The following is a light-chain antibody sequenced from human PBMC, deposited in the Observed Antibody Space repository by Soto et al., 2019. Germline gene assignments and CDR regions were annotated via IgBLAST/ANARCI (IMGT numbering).Light chain of an antibody. V-gene: IGKV3-20*01. CDR2: GAS. CDR3: QQYGSSPRT. CDR1: QSVSSSY. Sequence: EIVLTQSPGTLSLSPGERATLSCRASQSVSSSYLAWYQQKPGQAPRLLIYGASRRATGIPDRFSGNGSGTDFTLTISRLEPEDCVIYYCQQYGSSPRTFGQGTKVEIK. J-gene: IGKJ1*01.